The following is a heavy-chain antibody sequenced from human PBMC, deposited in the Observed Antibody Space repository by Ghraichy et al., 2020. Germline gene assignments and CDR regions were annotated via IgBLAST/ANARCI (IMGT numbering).Heavy chain of an antibody. J-gene: IGHJ4*02. Sequence: GESLNISCAASGFTFSTYWMTWLRQAPGKGLEWVANMNEDGSVKNHVDSVKGRFTISRENAKSSLYLQMNSLRAEDTAIYYCATDKGYGAHDYCGQGTLVIVSS. CDR1: GFTFSTYW. CDR3: ATDKGYGAHDY. CDR2: MNEDGSVK. D-gene: IGHD5-18*01. V-gene: IGHV3-7*03.